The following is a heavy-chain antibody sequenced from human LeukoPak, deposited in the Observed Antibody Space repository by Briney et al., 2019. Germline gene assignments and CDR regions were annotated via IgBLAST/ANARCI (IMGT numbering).Heavy chain of an antibody. CDR2: ISGSGGST. V-gene: IGHV3-23*01. D-gene: IGHD3-16*02. J-gene: IGHJ4*02. CDR1: GFTFSSYA. Sequence: PGGSLRLSCAASGFTFSSYAMSWVRQAPGKGPEWVSAISGSGGSTYYADSVKGRFTISRDNSKNTLYLQMNSLRAEDTAVYYCAKGFGGVIVIPYYFDYWGQGTLVTVSS. CDR3: AKGFGGVIVIPYYFDY.